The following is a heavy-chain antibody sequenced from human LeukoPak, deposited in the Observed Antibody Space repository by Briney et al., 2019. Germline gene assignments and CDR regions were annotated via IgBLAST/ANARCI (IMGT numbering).Heavy chain of an antibody. Sequence: SQTLSLTCTVSGGSISRYYWSWIRQPPGTGLEWIGYIYYSGSTNYNPSLKSRVTISVDTSKNQFSLKLSSVTAADTAVYYCARDPDYYDSSGSSGYFDLWGRGTLVTVSS. J-gene: IGHJ2*01. D-gene: IGHD3-22*01. CDR2: IYYSGST. V-gene: IGHV4-59*01. CDR3: ARDPDYYDSSGSSGYFDL. CDR1: GGSISRYY.